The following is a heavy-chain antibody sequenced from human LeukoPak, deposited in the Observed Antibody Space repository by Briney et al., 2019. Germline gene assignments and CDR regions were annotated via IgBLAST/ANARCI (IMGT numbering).Heavy chain of an antibody. Sequence: GGSLRLSCAASGFTVSSNYMSWVRQAPGKGLEWVSVIYSGGSTYYADSVKGRFTISRDNSKNTLYLQMNSLRAEDTAVYYCARDYYDSSELGYYYGMDVWGQGTTVTVSS. V-gene: IGHV3-66*01. J-gene: IGHJ6*02. CDR1: GFTVSSNY. D-gene: IGHD3-22*01. CDR2: IYSGGST. CDR3: ARDYYDSSELGYYYGMDV.